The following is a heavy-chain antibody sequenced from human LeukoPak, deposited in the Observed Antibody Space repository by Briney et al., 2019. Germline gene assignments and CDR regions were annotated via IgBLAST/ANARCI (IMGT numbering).Heavy chain of an antibody. CDR1: GFTFSSYA. J-gene: IGHJ3*02. V-gene: IGHV3-30-3*01. CDR2: ISYDGSNK. D-gene: IGHD4-17*01. CDR3: ARDTIPYGDYRPDAFDI. Sequence: PGRSLRRSCAASGFTFSSYAMHWVRQALGKGLEWVAVISYDGSNKYYADSVKGRFTISRDNSKNTLYLQMNSLRAEDTAVYYCARDTIPYGDYRPDAFDIWGQGTMVTVSS.